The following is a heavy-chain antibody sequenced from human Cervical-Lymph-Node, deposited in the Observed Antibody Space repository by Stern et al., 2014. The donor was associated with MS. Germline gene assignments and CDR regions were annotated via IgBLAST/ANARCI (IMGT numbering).Heavy chain of an antibody. D-gene: IGHD3-16*01. V-gene: IGHV1-46*01. J-gene: IGHJ4*02. CDR2: INPRGGST. Sequence: QVQLMQSGAEVKKPGASVKVSCKASGYTFSSYYMHWVRQAPGQGLEWMGIINPRGGSTSYAQKFQGRVTMTSDTSTSTVYMELSSLRYDDTAVYYCARDIFDWGFDYWGQGTLVTVSS. CDR1: GYTFSSYY. CDR3: ARDIFDWGFDY.